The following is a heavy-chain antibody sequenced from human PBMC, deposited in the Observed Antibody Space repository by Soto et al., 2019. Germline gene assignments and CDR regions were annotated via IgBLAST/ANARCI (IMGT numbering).Heavy chain of an antibody. CDR3: ARTDRDFYGLDV. V-gene: IGHV3-13*05. J-gene: IGHJ6*02. Sequence: EVQLVESGGGLVQPGGSLRLACEASGCTFRNYDMHWVRQGTGKGLEWVSGISAAGDPDYADSVEGRFTISRENAQNSFFLQMNSLRVGDPAVYYCARTDRDFYGLDVWGQGTTVIVSS. CDR2: ISAAGDP. CDR1: GCTFRNYD.